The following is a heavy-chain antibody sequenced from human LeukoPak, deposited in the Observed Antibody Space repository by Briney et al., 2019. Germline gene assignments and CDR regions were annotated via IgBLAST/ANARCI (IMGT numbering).Heavy chain of an antibody. D-gene: IGHD3-10*01. CDR3: ARLYGSGSRNDY. V-gene: IGHV4-59*08. Sequence: VKPSETLSLTCTVSGGSISSYYWSWIRQPPGKGLEWIGYIYYSGSTNYNPSLKSRVTISVDTSKNQFSLKLSSVTAADTAVYYCARLYGSGSRNDYWGQGTLVTVSS. J-gene: IGHJ4*02. CDR1: GGSISSYY. CDR2: IYYSGST.